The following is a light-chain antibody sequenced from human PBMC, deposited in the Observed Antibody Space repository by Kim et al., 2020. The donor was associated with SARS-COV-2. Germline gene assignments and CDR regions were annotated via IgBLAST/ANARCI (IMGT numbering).Light chain of an antibody. CDR1: QDIRMD. CDR3: LQDFNYPWT. J-gene: IGKJ1*01. CDR2: AAS. V-gene: IGKV1-6*01. Sequence: ADVGDRVTITCRASQDIRMDLAWYQQKPGKPPKLLIYAASTLQSGGPPRFSDSGSGTDFTLTISSLQPEDFATYYCLQDFNYPWTFGQGTKVDIK.